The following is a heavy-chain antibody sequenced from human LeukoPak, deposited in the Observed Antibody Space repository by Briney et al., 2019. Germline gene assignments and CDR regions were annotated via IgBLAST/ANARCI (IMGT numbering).Heavy chain of an antibody. CDR2: ISYDGSNK. CDR3: ALRFGELLYALDY. V-gene: IGHV3-30*04. CDR1: GFTFSSYA. J-gene: IGHJ4*02. Sequence: GGSLRLSCAASGFTFSSYAMHWVRQAPGKGLEWVAVISYDGSNKYYADSVKGRFTISRDNSKNTLYLQMNSLRAEDTAVYYCALRFGELLYALDYWGQGTLVTVSS. D-gene: IGHD3-10*01.